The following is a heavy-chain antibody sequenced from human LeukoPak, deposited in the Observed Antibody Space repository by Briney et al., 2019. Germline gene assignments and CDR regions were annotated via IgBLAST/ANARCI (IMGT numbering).Heavy chain of an antibody. D-gene: IGHD2-21*02. V-gene: IGHV1-18*01. Sequence: ASVKVSCKASGYTFTRYAISWVRQAPGQGLEWMGWISAYNGNTNYVQKLQGRVTMTTDTSTSTAYMELRSLRSDDTAVYYYARDSWAYCGGDCYNYYGLDVWGQGTTVTVSS. CDR3: ARDSWAYCGGDCYNYYGLDV. CDR1: GYTFTRYA. J-gene: IGHJ6*02. CDR2: ISAYNGNT.